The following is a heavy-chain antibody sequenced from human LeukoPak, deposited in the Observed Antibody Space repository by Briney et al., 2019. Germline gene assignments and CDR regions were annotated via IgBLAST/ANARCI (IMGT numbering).Heavy chain of an antibody. J-gene: IGHJ4*02. D-gene: IGHD3-10*01. CDR1: GFTFSSYG. Sequence: PGGSLRLSCAASGFTFSSYGMHWVRQAPGKGLEWVAVISYDGSNKYYADSVKGRFTISRDNSKNTLYLQMNSLRAEDTAVYYCAVYGSGSYYTTTFDYWGQGTLVTVSS. CDR3: AVYGSGSYYTTTFDY. CDR2: ISYDGSNK. V-gene: IGHV3-30*03.